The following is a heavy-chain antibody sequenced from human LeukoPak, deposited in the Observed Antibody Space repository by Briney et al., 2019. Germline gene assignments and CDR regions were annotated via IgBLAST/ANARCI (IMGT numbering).Heavy chain of an antibody. CDR3: ARAHSYDYVWGSYRYPFGY. D-gene: IGHD3-16*02. Sequence: ASVKVSCKASGYTFTSYGISWVRQAPGQGLEWMGWISAYNGNTNYAQKLQGRVTITTDTSTSTAYMELRSLRSDDTAVYYCARAHSYDYVWGSYRYPFGYWGQGTLVTVSS. CDR1: GYTFTSYG. V-gene: IGHV1-18*01. CDR2: ISAYNGNT. J-gene: IGHJ4*02.